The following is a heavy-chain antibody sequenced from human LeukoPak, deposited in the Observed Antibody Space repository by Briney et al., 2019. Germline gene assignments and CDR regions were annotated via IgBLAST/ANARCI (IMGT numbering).Heavy chain of an antibody. CDR3: ARDGVVPAATGYYCMDV. V-gene: IGHV3-21*01. J-gene: IGHJ6*03. CDR2: ISSSSSYI. CDR1: GFTFSSYS. D-gene: IGHD2-2*01. Sequence: GGSLRLSCAASGFTFSSYSMNWVRQAPGKGLEWVASISSSSSYIYYADSVKGRFTISRDNAKNSLYLQMNSLRAEDTAVYYCARDGVVPAATGYYCMDVWGKGTTVTVSS.